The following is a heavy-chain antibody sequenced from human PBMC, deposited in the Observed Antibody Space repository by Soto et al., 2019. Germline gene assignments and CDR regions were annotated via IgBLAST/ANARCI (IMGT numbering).Heavy chain of an antibody. CDR3: ASGGYKVIGAFDI. V-gene: IGHV1-3*01. CDR1: GYAFTSCA. D-gene: IGHD3-16*02. J-gene: IGHJ3*02. Sequence: KAPGYAFTSCARQSAHQDHGQRLEWMGWINAGNGNTKYSQKFQGRVTITRDTSASTAYMELSSLRSEDTAVYYCASGGYKVIGAFDIWGQGTMVTVSS. CDR2: INAGNGNT.